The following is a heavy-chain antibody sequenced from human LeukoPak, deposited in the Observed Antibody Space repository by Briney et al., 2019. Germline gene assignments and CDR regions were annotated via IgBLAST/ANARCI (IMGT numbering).Heavy chain of an antibody. CDR1: GGSISSGSYY. CDR3: ARGSIAARLDYFDY. Sequence: SETLSLTCTVSGGSISSGSYYWSWIRQPAGKGLEWIGRIYTSGSTNYNPSLKSRVTISVDTSKNQFSLKLSSVTAADTAVYYCARGSIAARLDYFDYWGQGTLVTVSS. D-gene: IGHD6-6*01. V-gene: IGHV4-61*02. J-gene: IGHJ4*02. CDR2: IYTSGST.